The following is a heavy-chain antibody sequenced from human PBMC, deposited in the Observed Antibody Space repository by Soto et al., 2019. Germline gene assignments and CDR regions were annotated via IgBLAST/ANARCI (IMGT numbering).Heavy chain of an antibody. CDR1: GFTFDDYA. CDR2: INWNSGSI. V-gene: IGHV3-9*01. Sequence: EVQLVESGGGLVQPDRSLRLSCAASGFTFDDYAMHWVRQVPGKGLEWVSGINWNSGSIGYGDSVKGRLAISRDNAKNSLHLQMNSLSAEDTAFYYCVKDESINWYSGHFRHWGQGTLVTVSS. CDR3: VKDESINWYSGHFRH. D-gene: IGHD6-13*01. J-gene: IGHJ1*01.